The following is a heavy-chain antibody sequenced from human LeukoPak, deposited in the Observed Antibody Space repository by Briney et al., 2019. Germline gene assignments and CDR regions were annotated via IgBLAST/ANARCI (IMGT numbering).Heavy chain of an antibody. V-gene: IGHV3-33*01. CDR2: IWYDGSNK. D-gene: IGHD2-15*01. J-gene: IGHJ3*02. CDR1: GFTFSSCA. Sequence: QAGGSLRLSCAASGFTFSSCAMHWVRQAPGKGLEWVALIWYDGSNKYYADSVKGRFTISRDNAKNTLYLQMNSLRAEDTAVYYCASGRYCSGGSCYDAFDIWGQGTMVTVSS. CDR3: ASGRYCSGGSCYDAFDI.